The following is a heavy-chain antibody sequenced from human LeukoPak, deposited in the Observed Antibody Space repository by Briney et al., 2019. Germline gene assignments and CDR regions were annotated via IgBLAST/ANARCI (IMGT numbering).Heavy chain of an antibody. Sequence: ASVKVSCKASGYTFTSYDINWVRRATGQGLEWMGWMNPNSGNTGYAQKFQGRVTMTRNTSISTAYMELSSLRSEDTAVYYCARVRTDEWLLRPYGMDVWGQGTTVTVSS. D-gene: IGHD5-12*01. J-gene: IGHJ6*02. CDR2: MNPNSGNT. CDR1: GYTFTSYD. V-gene: IGHV1-8*01. CDR3: ARVRTDEWLLRPYGMDV.